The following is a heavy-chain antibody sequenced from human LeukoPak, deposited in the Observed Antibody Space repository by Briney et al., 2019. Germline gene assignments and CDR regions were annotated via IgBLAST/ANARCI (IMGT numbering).Heavy chain of an antibody. CDR3: AKPRYYYDSSGYWF. CDR2: ISYDGSNK. CDR1: GFTFSSYA. D-gene: IGHD3-22*01. V-gene: IGHV3-30-3*02. J-gene: IGHJ4*02. Sequence: GGSLRLSCAASGFTFSSYAMHWVRQAPGKGLEWVAVISYDGSNKYYADSVKGRFTISRDNSKNTLYLQMNSLRAEDTAVYYCAKPRYYYDSSGYWFWGQGTLVTVSS.